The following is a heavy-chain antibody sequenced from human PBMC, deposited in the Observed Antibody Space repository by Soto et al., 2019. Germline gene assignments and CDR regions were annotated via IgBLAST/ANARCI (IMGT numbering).Heavy chain of an antibody. J-gene: IGHJ6*02. Sequence: SGPTLVNPTQTLTLTCTFSGFSLSTSGVGVGWIRQPPGKALEWLALIYWNDDKRYSPSLKSRLTITKDTSKNQVVLTMTNMDTGKHPKFYCPHVLITVWHLDPHYDVRAFGAQGPTVPAS. D-gene: IGHD4-4*01. CDR3: PHVLITVWHLDPHYDVRAF. CDR2: IYWNDDK. CDR1: GFSLSTSGVG. V-gene: IGHV2-5*01.